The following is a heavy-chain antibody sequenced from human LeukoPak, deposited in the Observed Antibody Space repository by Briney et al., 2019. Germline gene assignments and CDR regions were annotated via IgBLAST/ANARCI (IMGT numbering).Heavy chain of an antibody. D-gene: IGHD5-18*01. J-gene: IGHJ5*02. CDR2: IIPIFGTA. CDR3: AREPDTAMVTAERNWFDP. V-gene: IGHV1-69*06. CDR1: GGTFSSYA. Sequence: ASVKVSCKASGGTFSSYAISWVRQAPGQGLEWMGGIIPIFGTANYAQKFQGRVTITADKSTSTAYMELSSLRSEDTAVYYCAREPDTAMVTAERNWFDPWGQGTLVTVSS.